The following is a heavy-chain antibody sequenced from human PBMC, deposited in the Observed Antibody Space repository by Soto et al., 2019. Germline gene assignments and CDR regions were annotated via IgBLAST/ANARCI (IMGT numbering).Heavy chain of an antibody. Sequence: SETLSLTCNVSGDSINGHYWTWIRQPAGKALEWIGRIYSTGTTDYSPPLKSRVTMSVDTFKNHVYLNLKSVTAADTAIYYCAREKDYYYSAMDVWGQGTTVTVSS. CDR1: GDSINGHY. V-gene: IGHV4-4*07. CDR2: IYSTGTT. CDR3: AREKDYYYSAMDV. D-gene: IGHD2-15*01. J-gene: IGHJ6*02.